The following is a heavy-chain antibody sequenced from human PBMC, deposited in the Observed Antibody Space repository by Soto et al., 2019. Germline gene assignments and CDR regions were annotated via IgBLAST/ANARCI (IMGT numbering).Heavy chain of an antibody. J-gene: IGHJ4*02. D-gene: IGHD3-9*01. CDR1: GGSISSGGYY. CDR2: INHSGST. CDR3: ARTYYDILTGPENFDY. Sequence: SETLSLTCTVSGGSISSGGYYWSWIRQPPGKGLEWIGEINHSGSTNYNPSLKSRVTISVDTSKNQFSLKLSSVTAADTAVYYCARTYYDILTGPENFDYWGQGTLVTVSS. V-gene: IGHV4-39*07.